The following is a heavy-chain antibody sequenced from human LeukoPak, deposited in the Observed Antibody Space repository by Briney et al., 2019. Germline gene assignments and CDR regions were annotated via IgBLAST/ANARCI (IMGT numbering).Heavy chain of an antibody. V-gene: IGHV5-51*01. CDR3: ARLGDYVWGSCYY. J-gene: IGHJ4*02. CDR2: IYPGESET. CDR1: GYTFTGYY. Sequence: KVSCKASGYTFTGYYMHWVRQAPGQGLEWMGIIYPGESETRYSPSVQGQVTISADKSITTAYLQWSSLKASDTAMYYCARLGDYVWGSCYYWGQGTLVTVSS. D-gene: IGHD3-16*01.